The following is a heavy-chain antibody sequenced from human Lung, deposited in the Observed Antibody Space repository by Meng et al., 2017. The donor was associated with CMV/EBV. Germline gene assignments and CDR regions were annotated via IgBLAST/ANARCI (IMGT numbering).Heavy chain of an antibody. D-gene: IGHD1-26*01. J-gene: IGHJ4*02. CDR3: ARLSGTISDY. CDR2: IIPIFGTA. Sequence: VSCTASGDTFSSYAISWVRQAPGQGLEWMGEIIPIFGTANYAQKFQGRVTITTGESTSTAYMELSSLRSDDTAVYYCARLSGTISDYWGQGTLVTVSS. CDR1: GDTFSSYA. V-gene: IGHV1-69*05.